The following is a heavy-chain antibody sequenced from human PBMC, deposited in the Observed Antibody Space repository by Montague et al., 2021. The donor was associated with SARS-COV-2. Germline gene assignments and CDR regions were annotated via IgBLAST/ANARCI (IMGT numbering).Heavy chain of an antibody. CDR2: IXLDDYK. CDR1: GVSLSTSLVG. V-gene: IGHV2-5*02. D-gene: IGHD6-19*01. Sequence: VKPTQTLTLTCTFSGVSLSTSLVGVGWIRQPPGKSLEWLARIXLDDYKRYSPSLKSRLTITKDTSNNQVVLTMTNMDPVDTATYYCAHRQSRQWLAGGYLDSWGQGTLVTVSS. J-gene: IGHJ4*01. CDR3: AHRQSRQWLAGGYLDS.